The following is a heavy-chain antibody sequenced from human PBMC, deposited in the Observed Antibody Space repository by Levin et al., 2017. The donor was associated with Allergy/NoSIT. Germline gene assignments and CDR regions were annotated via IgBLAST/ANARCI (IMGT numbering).Heavy chain of an antibody. CDR2: IYYSGST. D-gene: IGHD5-24*01. J-gene: IGHJ5*02. CDR1: GGSISSSSYY. V-gene: IGHV4-39*07. CDR3: ARGGLQDPPFDP. Sequence: SETLSLTCTVSGGSISSSSYYWGWIRQPPGKGLEWIGSIYYSGSTYYNPSLKSRVTISVDTSKNQFSLKLSSVTAADTAVYYCARGGLQDPPFDPWGQGTLVTVSS.